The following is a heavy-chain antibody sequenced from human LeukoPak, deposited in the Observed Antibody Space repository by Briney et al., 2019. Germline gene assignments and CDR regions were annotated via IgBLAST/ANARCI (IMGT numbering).Heavy chain of an antibody. D-gene: IGHD5-12*01. Sequence: GGSLRLSCAASGFTISSYGMHWVRQAPGKGLEWVAVISYDGSNKYYADSVKGRFTISRDNSKNTLYLQMNSLRAEDTAVYYCAKDTVATITHFDLNWFDPWGQGTLVTVSS. CDR3: AKDTVATITHFDLNWFDP. CDR1: GFTISSYG. CDR2: ISYDGSNK. J-gene: IGHJ5*02. V-gene: IGHV3-30*18.